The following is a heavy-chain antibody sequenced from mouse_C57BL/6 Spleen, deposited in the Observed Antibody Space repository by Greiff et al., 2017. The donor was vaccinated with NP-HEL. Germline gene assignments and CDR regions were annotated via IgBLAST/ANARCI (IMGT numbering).Heavy chain of an antibody. J-gene: IGHJ4*01. D-gene: IGHD2-3*01. V-gene: IGHV1-52*01. CDR1: GYTFTSYW. CDR2: IYPSDSET. CDR3: ARNDGSRDYAMDY. Sequence: QVQLQQPGAELVRPGSSVKLSCKASGYTFTSYWMHWVKQRPIQGLEWIGNIYPSDSETHYNQKFKDKATLTVDKSSGTAYMQLSSLTSEDSAVYYCARNDGSRDYAMDYWGQGTSVTVSS.